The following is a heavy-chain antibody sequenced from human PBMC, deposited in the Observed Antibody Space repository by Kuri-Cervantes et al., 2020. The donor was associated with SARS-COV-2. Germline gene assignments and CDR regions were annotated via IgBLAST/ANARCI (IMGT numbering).Heavy chain of an antibody. CDR2: ISSSSSYT. CDR1: GFTFSDYY. Sequence: LSLTCAASGFTFSDYYMSWIRQAPGKGLEWVSYISSSSSYTNYADSVKGRFTISRDNAKSSLYLQMNSLRAEDTAVYYCARHPYYDFWSGYTEYNWFDPWGQGTLVTVSS. V-gene: IGHV3-11*03. J-gene: IGHJ5*02. CDR3: ARHPYYDFWSGYTEYNWFDP. D-gene: IGHD3-3*01.